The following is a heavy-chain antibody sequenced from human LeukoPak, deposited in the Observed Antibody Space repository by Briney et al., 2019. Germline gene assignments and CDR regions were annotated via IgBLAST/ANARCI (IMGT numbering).Heavy chain of an antibody. J-gene: IGHJ4*02. CDR3: ATGTEYSDY. V-gene: IGHV1-18*04. D-gene: IGHD5-18*01. CDR2: INTYIGDT. Sequence: ASVKVSCKASGYSFTSRGISWVRQAPGQRLEWMGWINTYIGDTNYAQNLQGRVTMTTDTSTSTASMELRSLRSDDTAVYYCATGTEYSDYWGQGTLVTVSS. CDR1: GYSFTSRG.